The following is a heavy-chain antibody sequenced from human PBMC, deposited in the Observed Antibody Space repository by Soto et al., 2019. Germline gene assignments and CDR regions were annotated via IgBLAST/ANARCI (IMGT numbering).Heavy chain of an antibody. CDR2: ISGRGGST. D-gene: IGHD1-26*01. Sequence: GGSLRLSCAASGFTFSSYAMSWVRQAPGKGLEWVSAISGRGGSTYYADSVKGRFTISRDNSKNTLYLQMNSLRAEDTAVYYCAKEDRSSVPHSGSYYTDYWGQGTLVTVSS. V-gene: IGHV3-23*01. CDR1: GFTFSSYA. CDR3: AKEDRSSVPHSGSYYTDY. J-gene: IGHJ4*02.